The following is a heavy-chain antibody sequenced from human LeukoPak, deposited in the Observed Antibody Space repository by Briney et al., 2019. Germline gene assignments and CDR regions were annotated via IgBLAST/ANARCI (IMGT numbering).Heavy chain of an antibody. CDR2: INWNGGST. CDR3: ARVDSSGYYYPDAFDI. J-gene: IGHJ3*02. CDR1: GFTFSSYS. Sequence: GGSLRLSCAASGFTFSSYSMNWVRQAPGKGLEWVSGINWNGGSTGYADSVKGRFTISRDNAKNSLYLQMNSLRAEDTALYYCARVDSSGYYYPDAFDIWGQGTMVTVSS. V-gene: IGHV3-20*04. D-gene: IGHD3-22*01.